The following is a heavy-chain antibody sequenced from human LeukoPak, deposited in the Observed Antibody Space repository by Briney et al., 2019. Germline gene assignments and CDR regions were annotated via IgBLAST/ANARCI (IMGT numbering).Heavy chain of an antibody. J-gene: IGHJ4*02. V-gene: IGHV3-48*01. D-gene: IGHD3-10*01. Sequence: PGGSLRLSCAASGFTFSSYSMNWVRQAPGKGLEWVSYISSNTIYYADSVKGRFTISRDNAKNSLYLQMNSLRAEDTAVYYCAKDHITMVRGVIISMFDYWGQGTLVTVSS. CDR2: ISSNTI. CDR1: GFTFSSYS. CDR3: AKDHITMVRGVIISMFDY.